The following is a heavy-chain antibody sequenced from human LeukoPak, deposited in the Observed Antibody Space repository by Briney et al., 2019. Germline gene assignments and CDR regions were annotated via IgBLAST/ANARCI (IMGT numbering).Heavy chain of an antibody. CDR1: GYTFRSYA. Sequence: ASVKVSCKASGYTFRSYAISWVRQAPGQGLEWMGWISAYNGNRNYAQKPQGRVTMTTDTSTSTAYMELRSLRSDDTAVYYCARLIPQVVVPGAVDYWGQGTLVTVSS. V-gene: IGHV1-18*01. D-gene: IGHD2-2*01. CDR2: ISAYNGNR. J-gene: IGHJ4*02. CDR3: ARLIPQVVVPGAVDY.